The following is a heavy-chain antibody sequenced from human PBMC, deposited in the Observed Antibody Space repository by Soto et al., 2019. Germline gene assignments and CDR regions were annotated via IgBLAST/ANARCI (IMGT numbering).Heavy chain of an antibody. CDR1: GVTFSSYA. D-gene: IGHD3-10*01. V-gene: IGHV3-23*01. Sequence: PXGSLNLSGAASGVTFSSYAMSWVRQAPGKGLEWVSAISGSGGSTYYADSVKGRFTISRDNSKNTLYLQMNSLRAEDTAVYYCAKYVVRGSRWFDPSGQGTLVTVSS. J-gene: IGHJ5*02. CDR2: ISGSGGST. CDR3: AKYVVRGSRWFDP.